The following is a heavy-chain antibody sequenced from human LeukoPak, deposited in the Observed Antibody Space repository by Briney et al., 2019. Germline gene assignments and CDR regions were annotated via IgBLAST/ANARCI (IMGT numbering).Heavy chain of an antibody. Sequence: SETLSLTCTVSGGSITNSYWNWIRQSPGKGLEWTGYINYSGSTNYNPSLKSRVTISVDTSKNQFSLKLSSVTAADTAVYFCARDPLSTNDFDIWGQGTMVTVSS. D-gene: IGHD1-1*01. V-gene: IGHV4-59*12. J-gene: IGHJ3*02. CDR1: GGSITNSY. CDR3: ARDPLSTNDFDI. CDR2: INYSGST.